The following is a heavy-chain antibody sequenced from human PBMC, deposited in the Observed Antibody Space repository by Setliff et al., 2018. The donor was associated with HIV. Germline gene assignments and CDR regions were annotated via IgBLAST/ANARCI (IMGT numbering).Heavy chain of an antibody. D-gene: IGHD3-10*01. J-gene: IGHJ6*02. CDR3: ARKLRPGHGVDV. CDR2: IGQDGSEK. CDR1: RFTFNDYW. Sequence: PGGSLRLSCVASRFTFNDYWMSWVRQAPGKGLEWVANIGQDGSEKNYVDSVKGRFTISRDNAKNAMDLQMNSLRAEDTAIYYCARKLRPGHGVDVWGQGTTVTVSS. V-gene: IGHV3-7*01.